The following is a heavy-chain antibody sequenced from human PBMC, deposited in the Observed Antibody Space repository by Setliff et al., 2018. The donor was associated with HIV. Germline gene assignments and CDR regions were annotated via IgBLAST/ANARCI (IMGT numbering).Heavy chain of an antibody. V-gene: IGHV4-61*09. CDR3: ASGREAVAGALHFDY. CDR2: IYTNGST. D-gene: IGHD6-19*01. J-gene: IGHJ4*02. CDR1: GGSISSGSYY. Sequence: SETLSLTCTVSGGSISSGSYYWTWIRQPAGKGLEWIGYIYTNGSTNYNPSLKSRVTISVDTSKNQFSLKLNSVTAADTAVYYCASGREAVAGALHFDYWGQGPLVTV.